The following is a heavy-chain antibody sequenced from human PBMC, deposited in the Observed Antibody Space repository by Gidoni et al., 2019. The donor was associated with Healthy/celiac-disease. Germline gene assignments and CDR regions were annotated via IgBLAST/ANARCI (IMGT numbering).Heavy chain of an antibody. V-gene: IGHV5-10-1*03. CDR2: VDPSDSYT. Sequence: EVQLVQSGAEAKKPGESPRTSRKGSGYSFTSYWISWVRQMPGKGLEWMGRVDPSDSYTNYSPSFQGHVTISADKSISTAYLQWSSLKASDTAMYYCARRWRGMDVWGQGTTVTVSS. CDR3: ARRWRGMDV. J-gene: IGHJ6*02. CDR1: GYSFTSYW. D-gene: IGHD2-15*01.